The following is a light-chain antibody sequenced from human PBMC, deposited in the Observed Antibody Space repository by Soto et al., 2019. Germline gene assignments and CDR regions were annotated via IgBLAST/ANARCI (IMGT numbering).Light chain of an antibody. Sequence: DIVMTQSPDSLAVSLGERASINCKSSQSVLYSSNKKNYLAWYQQKPGKPPKLLIYWASTRESGVPDRFSGSVSETDYTLTISSLQAEDVAFYYCQQYYNTPRTFGQGTKLEIK. V-gene: IGKV4-1*01. CDR3: QQYYNTPRT. J-gene: IGKJ2*01. CDR1: QSVLYSSNKKNY. CDR2: WAS.